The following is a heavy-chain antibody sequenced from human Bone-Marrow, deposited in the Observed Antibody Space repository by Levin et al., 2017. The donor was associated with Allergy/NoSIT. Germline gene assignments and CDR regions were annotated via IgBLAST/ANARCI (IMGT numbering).Heavy chain of an antibody. V-gene: IGHV3-66*01. CDR1: FFTLLTNS. Sequence: SLNLSFSSSFFTLLTNSLSWVRQVPGKGLEWVSIIHSGGRKNYADSVKGRFTISLYNYNNTLYLQMNSLRGEDTAIYYCARDDVVATNHWGQGTLVIVSS. D-gene: IGHD5-12*01. CDR3: ARDDVVATNH. CDR2: IHSGGRK. J-gene: IGHJ4*02.